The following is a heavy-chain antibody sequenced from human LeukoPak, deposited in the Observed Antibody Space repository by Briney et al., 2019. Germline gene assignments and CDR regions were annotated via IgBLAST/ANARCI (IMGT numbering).Heavy chain of an antibody. CDR1: GYTFTSYG. D-gene: IGHD3-22*01. Sequence: ASVKVSCKASGYTFTSYGISWVRQAPGQGLEWMGNISPYNGNTNYAQNLQGRVTITTDTSKNTAYMELRSLRSEDTAVYYCARHQVPRYYYDSSGYYGRAYFDYWGQGTLVTVSS. CDR2: ISPYNGNT. J-gene: IGHJ4*02. V-gene: IGHV1-18*01. CDR3: ARHQVPRYYYDSSGYYGRAYFDY.